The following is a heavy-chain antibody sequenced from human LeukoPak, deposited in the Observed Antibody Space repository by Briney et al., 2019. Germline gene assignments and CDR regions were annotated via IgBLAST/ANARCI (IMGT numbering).Heavy chain of an antibody. J-gene: IGHJ4*02. D-gene: IGHD6-13*01. CDR1: GGSISSYY. Sequence: SETLSLTCTVSGGSISSYYWSWIRQPPGKGLEWLGYIYYSGSTNYNPSLKSRATISVDTSKYQFSLKLSSVTAADTAVYYCAAYSSSLGPFFDYWGQGTLVTVSS. CDR2: IYYSGST. V-gene: IGHV4-59*08. CDR3: AAYSSSLGPFFDY.